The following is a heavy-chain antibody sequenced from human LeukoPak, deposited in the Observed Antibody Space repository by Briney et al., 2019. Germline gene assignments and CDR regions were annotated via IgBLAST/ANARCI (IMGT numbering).Heavy chain of an antibody. CDR1: GFTFSSSY. D-gene: IGHD3-22*01. CDR3: ARDDGDYDSSGYYPY. J-gene: IGHJ4*02. Sequence: GGSLRLSCAASGFTFSSSYMSWVRQAPGKGLEWVSVIYSGGSTYYADSVKGRFAISRDDSKNTLYLQMNSLRAEDTAVYYCARDDGDYDSSGYYPYWGQGTLITVSS. V-gene: IGHV3-66*01. CDR2: IYSGGST.